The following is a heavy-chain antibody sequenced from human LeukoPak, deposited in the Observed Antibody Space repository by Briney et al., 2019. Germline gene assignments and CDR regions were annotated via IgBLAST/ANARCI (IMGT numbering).Heavy chain of an antibody. Sequence: HPGGSLRLSCAASGFTFSSYGMHWVRQAPGKGLEWVAVIWYDGSNKYYADSVKGRFTISRDNSKNTLYLQMNSLRAEDTAVYYCAKDLDSHARITMIVVVKEDYWGQGTLVTVSS. J-gene: IGHJ4*02. CDR1: GFTFSSYG. D-gene: IGHD3-22*01. V-gene: IGHV3-33*06. CDR3: AKDLDSHARITMIVVVKEDY. CDR2: IWYDGSNK.